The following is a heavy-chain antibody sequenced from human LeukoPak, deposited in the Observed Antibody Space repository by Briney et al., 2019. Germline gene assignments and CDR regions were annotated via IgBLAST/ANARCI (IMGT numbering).Heavy chain of an antibody. CDR3: ARGQDIVVVPAATNWFDP. D-gene: IGHD2-2*01. Sequence: ASVKVSFKSSGYTFTGYYMHWVRQAPRQGLEWMGWINPNSDGTNCAQKFQGWVTMTRDTSISTAYMDLSGLRPDDTAVYYCARGQDIVVVPAATNWFDPWGQGTLVPLSS. CDR2: INPNSDGT. CDR1: GYTFTGYY. V-gene: IGHV1-2*04. J-gene: IGHJ5*02.